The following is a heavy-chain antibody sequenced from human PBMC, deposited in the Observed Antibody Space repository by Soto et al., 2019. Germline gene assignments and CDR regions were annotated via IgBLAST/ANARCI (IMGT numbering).Heavy chain of an antibody. V-gene: IGHV4-34*01. CDR2: INHSGST. J-gene: IGHJ4*02. D-gene: IGHD3-16*02. Sequence: SETLSLTCAVYGGSFSGYYWSWIRQPPGKGLEWIGEINHSGSTNYNPSLKSRVTISVDTSKNQFSLKLSSVTAADTAVYYCARGDPPCYDYVWGSYRYTIYFDYWGQGTLVTVSS. CDR3: ARGDPPCYDYVWGSYRYTIYFDY. CDR1: GGSFSGYY.